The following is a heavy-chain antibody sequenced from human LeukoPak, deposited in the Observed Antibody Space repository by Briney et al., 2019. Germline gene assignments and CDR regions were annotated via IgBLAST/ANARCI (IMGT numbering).Heavy chain of an antibody. CDR2: IWYDGSNK. D-gene: IGHD3-22*01. J-gene: IGHJ4*02. CDR1: GFTFSSYG. CDR3: ARGGTYDSSGYPDY. Sequence: GGSLRLSCAASGFTFSSYGMHWVRQAPGKGLEWVAVIWYDGSNKYYADSVKGRFTISRANSKNTLYLQMNSLRAEDTAVYYCARGGTYDSSGYPDYWGQGTLVTVSS. V-gene: IGHV3-33*01.